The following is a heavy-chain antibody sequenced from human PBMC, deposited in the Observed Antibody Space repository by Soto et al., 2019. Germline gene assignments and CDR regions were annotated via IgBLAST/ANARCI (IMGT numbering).Heavy chain of an antibody. J-gene: IGHJ6*02. V-gene: IGHV1-18*01. CDR3: ARDPGEDSYYDYGMDV. CDR1: GYTFTSYG. CDR2: ISAYNGNT. Sequence: DSVKVSCKASGYTFTSYGISWVRQAPGQGLEWMGWISAYNGNTNYAQKLQGRVNMTTDTSTSTAYMELRSLRSEDTAVYYCARDPGEDSYYDYGMDVWCQGTRVSVSS. D-gene: IGHD2-15*01.